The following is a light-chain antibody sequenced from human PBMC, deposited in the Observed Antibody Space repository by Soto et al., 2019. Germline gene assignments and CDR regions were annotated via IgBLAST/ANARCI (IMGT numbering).Light chain of an antibody. V-gene: IGKV1-5*03. CDR2: KAS. CDR1: QSIGNW. CDR3: QQYDRYPYT. Sequence: DIQMTQSPSTLSASEGDRVTITCRASQSIGNWLAWYQQKTGKAPKLLIYKASILQSGVPARFSGSGSGTEFTLTIRSLQPDDFATYYCQQYDRYPYTFGQGTKLEIK. J-gene: IGKJ2*01.